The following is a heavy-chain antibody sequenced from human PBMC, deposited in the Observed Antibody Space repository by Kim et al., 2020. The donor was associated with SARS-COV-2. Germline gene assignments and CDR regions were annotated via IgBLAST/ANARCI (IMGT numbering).Heavy chain of an antibody. CDR1: GFTFGDYA. D-gene: IGHD3-22*01. CDR2: IRSKAYGGTT. J-gene: IGHJ4*02. Sequence: GGSLRLSCTASGFTFGDYAMSWFRQAPGKGLEWVGFIRSKAYGGTTEYAASVKGRFTISRDDSKSIAYLQMNSLKTEDTAVYYCTRDIGFRHYYDSSGYYHPFDYWGQGTLVTVSS. V-gene: IGHV3-49*03. CDR3: TRDIGFRHYYDSSGYYHPFDY.